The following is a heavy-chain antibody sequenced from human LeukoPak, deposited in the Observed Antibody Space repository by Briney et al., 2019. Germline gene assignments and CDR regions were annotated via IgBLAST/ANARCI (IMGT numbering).Heavy chain of an antibody. J-gene: IGHJ4*02. V-gene: IGHV4-30-4*01. D-gene: IGHD3-3*01. Sequence: SQTLSLTCTVSGGSISSGDYYWSWIRQPPGTGLEWIGYIYYSGSTYYNPSLKSRVTISVDTSKNQFSLKLSSVTAADTAVYYCARALLYYDFWSGADFDYWGQGTLVTVSS. CDR1: GGSISSGDYY. CDR2: IYYSGST. CDR3: ARALLYYDFWSGADFDY.